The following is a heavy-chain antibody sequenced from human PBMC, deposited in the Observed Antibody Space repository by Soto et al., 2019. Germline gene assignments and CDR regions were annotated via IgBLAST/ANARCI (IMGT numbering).Heavy chain of an antibody. CDR3: ARLLWTSYSSSPNYYYYYMDV. CDR2: ISAYNGNT. D-gene: IGHD6-6*01. Sequence: ASVKVSCKASGYTFTSYGISWVRQAPGQGLEWMGWISAYNGNTNYAQKLQGRVTMTTDTSTSTAYMELRSLRSDDTAVYYCARLLWTSYSSSPNYYYYYMDVWGKGTTVTSP. CDR1: GYTFTSYG. V-gene: IGHV1-18*01. J-gene: IGHJ6*03.